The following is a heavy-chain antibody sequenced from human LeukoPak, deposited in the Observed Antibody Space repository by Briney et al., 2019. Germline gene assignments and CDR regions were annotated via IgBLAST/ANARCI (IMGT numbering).Heavy chain of an antibody. J-gene: IGHJ4*02. Sequence: SGTLSLTCAVSGGSISSSNWWSWVRQPPGKGLEWIGEIYHSGSTNYNPSLKSRVTISVDKSKNQFSLKLNSVTAADTAVYHCARGYYYGSGNYYNDWGQGTLVTVSS. CDR1: GGSISSSNW. D-gene: IGHD3-10*01. V-gene: IGHV4-4*02. CDR3: ARGYYYGSGNYYND. CDR2: IYHSGST.